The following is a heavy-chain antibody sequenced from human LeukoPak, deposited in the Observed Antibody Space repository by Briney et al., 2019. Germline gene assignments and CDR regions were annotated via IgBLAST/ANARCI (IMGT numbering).Heavy chain of an antibody. D-gene: IGHD3-22*01. V-gene: IGHV4-59*12. CDR3: GREGGVGDYYDSSGYPDAFDI. CDR2: IYYSGST. CDR1: GGSIRSYY. Sequence: SETLSLTCTVSGGSIRSYYWSWIRQPPGKGLEWIGYIYYSGSTSYNPSLKSRVTISVDTSKNQFSLKLTSVTAADTAVYYCGREGGVGDYYDSSGYPDAFDIWGQGTMVTVSS. J-gene: IGHJ3*02.